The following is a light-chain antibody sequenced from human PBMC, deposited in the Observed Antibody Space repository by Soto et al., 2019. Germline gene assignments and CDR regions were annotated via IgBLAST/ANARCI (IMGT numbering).Light chain of an antibody. J-gene: IGKJ2*01. Sequence: EIVMTQSQTTLSVSPGERATLSCRASQSVSSNLAWYQQRPGQAPRLLIFGASTRATGIPARFSGSRYGTEFTLTISSPQSEDFAVYYCQQYRNWPYTFGQGTKLEIK. CDR1: QSVSSN. V-gene: IGKV3-15*01. CDR2: GAS. CDR3: QQYRNWPYT.